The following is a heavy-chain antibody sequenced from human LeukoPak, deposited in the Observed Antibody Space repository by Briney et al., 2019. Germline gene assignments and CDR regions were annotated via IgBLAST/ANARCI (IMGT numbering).Heavy chain of an antibody. Sequence: GGSLRLSCAASGFTFSSHGMNWVRQAPGKGLEWVSGISGSGDTTYYADSVKGRFTISRDNSKNTLYPQMNSLRVEDTAVFYCAKDDAWLQYNYWGQGTLVTVSS. V-gene: IGHV3-23*01. CDR3: AKDDAWLQYNY. J-gene: IGHJ4*02. CDR2: ISGSGDTT. D-gene: IGHD5-24*01. CDR1: GFTFSSHG.